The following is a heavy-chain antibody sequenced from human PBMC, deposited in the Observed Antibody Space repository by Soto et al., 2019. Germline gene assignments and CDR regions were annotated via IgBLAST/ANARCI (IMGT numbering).Heavy chain of an antibody. D-gene: IGHD6-19*01. Sequence: ASVKVSFKASGGTFSSYAISWVRQAPGQGLEWMGWINPNSGGTNYAQKFQGWVTMTRDTSISTAYMELSRLRSDDTAVYYCARAPGIGVAGDAFDIWRQGTMVTVSS. CDR3: ARAPGIGVAGDAFDI. J-gene: IGHJ3*02. CDR1: GGTFSSYA. CDR2: INPNSGGT. V-gene: IGHV1-2*04.